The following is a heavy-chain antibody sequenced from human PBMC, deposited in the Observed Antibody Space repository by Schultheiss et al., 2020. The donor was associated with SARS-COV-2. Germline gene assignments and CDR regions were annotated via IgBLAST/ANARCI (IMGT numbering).Heavy chain of an antibody. CDR3: ARVHCSGGSCPNSLCY. J-gene: IGHJ4*02. CDR2: IVGSGGNT. D-gene: IGHD2-15*01. Sequence: GGSLRLSCAASGFTVSSNYMSWVRQAPGKGLEWVSAIVGSGGNTYYADSVKGRFTISRDNSKNTLYVQMNSLRAEDTAVYYCARVHCSGGSCPNSLCYWGQGTLVTVSS. V-gene: IGHV3-53*01. CDR1: GFTVSSNY.